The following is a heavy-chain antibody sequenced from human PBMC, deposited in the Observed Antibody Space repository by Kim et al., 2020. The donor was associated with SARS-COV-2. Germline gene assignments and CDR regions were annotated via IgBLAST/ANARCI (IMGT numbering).Heavy chain of an antibody. V-gene: IGHV3-53*01. CDR3: ARVPWGGYDLAFDL. J-gene: IGHJ3*01. D-gene: IGHD5-12*01. Sequence: GGSLRLSCAASGFTVSSNYMSWVRQAPGKGLEWVSIIYSGGSTYYADSVKGRFTISRDNVMNTLYLQMNSLRAEDTAVYYCARVPWGGYDLAFDLWGQGTMVTVSS. CDR2: IYSGGST. CDR1: GFTVSSNY.